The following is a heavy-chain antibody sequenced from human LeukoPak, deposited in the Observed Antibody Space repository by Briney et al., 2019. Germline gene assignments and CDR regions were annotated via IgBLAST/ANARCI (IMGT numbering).Heavy chain of an antibody. CDR3: ATSRGGDYGPNWFDP. CDR2: IYPGDSDT. V-gene: IGHV5-51*01. Sequence: GESLKISCKGSGYSFTSYCIGWVRQLPGKGLEWMGIIYPGDSDTRYSPSFQGQVTISADKSISTAYLQWSSLKASDTAMYYCATSRGGDYGPNWFDPWGQGTLVTVSS. J-gene: IGHJ5*02. CDR1: GYSFTSYC. D-gene: IGHD4-17*01.